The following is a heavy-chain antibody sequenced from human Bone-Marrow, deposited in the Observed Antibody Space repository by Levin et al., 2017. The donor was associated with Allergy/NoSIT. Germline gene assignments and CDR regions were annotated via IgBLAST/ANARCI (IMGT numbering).Heavy chain of an antibody. CDR1: GGSISSSSYY. Sequence: SETLSLTCTVSGGSISSSSYYWGWIRQPPGKGLEWIGSIYYSGSTYYNPSLKSRVTISVDTSKNQFSLKLSSVTAADTAMYYCARHSPSYDIYFDYWGQGTLVTVSS. V-gene: IGHV4-39*01. CDR2: IYYSGST. J-gene: IGHJ4*02. D-gene: IGHD3-9*01. CDR3: ARHSPSYDIYFDY.